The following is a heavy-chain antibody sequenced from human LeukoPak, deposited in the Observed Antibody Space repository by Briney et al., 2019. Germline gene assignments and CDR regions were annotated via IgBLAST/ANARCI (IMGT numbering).Heavy chain of an antibody. CDR1: GFTFSDYY. V-gene: IGHV3-11*04. Sequence: GGSLRLSCAASGFTFSDYYMSWIRQAPGKGLEWVLYISSSGSTIYYADSVKGRFTISRDNAKNSLYLQMNSLRAEDTAVYYCARDPVATAQFDYWGQGTLVTVSS. CDR3: ARDPVATAQFDY. D-gene: IGHD6-13*01. CDR2: ISSSGSTI. J-gene: IGHJ4*02.